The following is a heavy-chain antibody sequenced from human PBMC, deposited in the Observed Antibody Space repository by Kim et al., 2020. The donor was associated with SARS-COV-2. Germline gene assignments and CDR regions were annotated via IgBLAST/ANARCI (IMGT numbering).Heavy chain of an antibody. CDR1: GFTFSSYA. Sequence: GGSLRLSCAASGFTFSSYAMSWVRQAPGKGLEWVSAISGSGGSTYYADSVKGRFTISRDNSKNTLYLQMNSLRAEDTAVYYCAKGRRITMVRGAEDYYYGMDVWGQGTTVTVSS. V-gene: IGHV3-23*01. CDR3: AKGRRITMVRGAEDYYYGMDV. D-gene: IGHD3-10*01. J-gene: IGHJ6*02. CDR2: ISGSGGST.